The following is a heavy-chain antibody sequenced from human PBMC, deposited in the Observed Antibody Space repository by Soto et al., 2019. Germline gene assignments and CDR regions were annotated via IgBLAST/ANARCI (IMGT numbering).Heavy chain of an antibody. CDR3: AKVTKRAAAGRYEYYKYGMDV. D-gene: IGHD6-13*01. V-gene: IGHV3-23*01. CDR1: GFAFSTYA. J-gene: IGHJ6*02. Sequence: GGSLRLSCAASGFAFSTYAMTWVRQAPGKGLEWVSVISGSGGSSYYADSVKGRFTISRGNSKNTLFLQMNGLRAEDTAVYYCAKVTKRAAAGRYEYYKYGMDVWGQGTTVTVSS. CDR2: ISGSGGSS.